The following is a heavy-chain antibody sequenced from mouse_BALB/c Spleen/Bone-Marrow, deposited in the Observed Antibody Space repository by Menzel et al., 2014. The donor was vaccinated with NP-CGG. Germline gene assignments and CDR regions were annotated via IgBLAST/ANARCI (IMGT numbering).Heavy chain of an antibody. V-gene: IGHV1-34*01. Sequence: VQLQQSGPDLVKPGASVKMSCKASGYSFTGYYMHWVKQSHGKSLEWIGRVNPNNGGTSYNQKFKGKAILTVDKSSSTAYMELRSLTSEDSAVYYCASYDYDGLAYWGQGTLVTVSA. D-gene: IGHD2-4*01. CDR1: GYSFTGYY. CDR2: VNPNNGGT. CDR3: ASYDYDGLAY. J-gene: IGHJ3*01.